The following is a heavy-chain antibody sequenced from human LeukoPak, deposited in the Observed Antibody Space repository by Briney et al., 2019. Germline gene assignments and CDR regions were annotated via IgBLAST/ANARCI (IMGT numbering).Heavy chain of an antibody. V-gene: IGHV3-23*01. CDR2: ISGSGDAS. CDR3: AKDDTVTTAGSWDYYGMDV. CDR1: GFTFDSYA. J-gene: IGHJ6*02. Sequence: GGSLRLSCAASGFTFDSYAMSWVRQAPGKGLEWVSAISGSGDASFYADSVKGRFTISRDNSKNTLYLQMNSLRAEDTAVYYCAKDDTVTTAGSWDYYGMDVWGQGTTVTVSS. D-gene: IGHD4-17*01.